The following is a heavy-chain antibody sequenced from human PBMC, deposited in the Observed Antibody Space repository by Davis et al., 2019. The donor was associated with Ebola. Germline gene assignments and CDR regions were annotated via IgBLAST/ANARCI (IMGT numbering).Heavy chain of an antibody. Sequence: AASVKVSCKATGYTFSSYSISWVRQAPGQGLEWMGWISAYNGDTNYAQKIQGRVTMTTDTFMTTAYMYLSNLRSEDTAVYYCARGGDLDFWGQGTLVTVSS. D-gene: IGHD4-17*01. CDR3: ARGGDLDF. V-gene: IGHV1-18*04. CDR1: GYTFSSYS. J-gene: IGHJ4*02. CDR2: ISAYNGDT.